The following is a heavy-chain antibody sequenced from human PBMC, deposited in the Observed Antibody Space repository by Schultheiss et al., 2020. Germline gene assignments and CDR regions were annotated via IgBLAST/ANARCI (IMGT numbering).Heavy chain of an antibody. V-gene: IGHV4-4*02. Sequence: SETLSLTCAVSGGSISSSNWWSWVRQPPGKGLEWIGEIYHSGSTNYNPSLKSRVTISVDKSKNQFSLKLSSVTAADTAVYYCARQRLGYCSSTSCYKGRYYYYGMDVWGQGTTVTGSS. CDR1: GGSISSSNW. CDR3: ARQRLGYCSSTSCYKGRYYYYGMDV. CDR2: IYHSGST. J-gene: IGHJ6*02. D-gene: IGHD2-2*02.